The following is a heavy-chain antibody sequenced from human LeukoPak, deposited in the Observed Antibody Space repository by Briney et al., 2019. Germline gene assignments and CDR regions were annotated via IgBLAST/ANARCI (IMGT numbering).Heavy chain of an antibody. CDR2: INHSGST. Sequence: PSETLSLTCTVSGGSISSYYWSWIRQPPGKGLEWIGEINHSGSTNYNPSLKSRVTISVDTSKNQFSLKLSSVTAADTAVYYCARGPKGYYQNWGQGTLVTVSS. CDR3: ARGPKGYYQN. D-gene: IGHD3-22*01. CDR1: GGSISSYY. V-gene: IGHV4-34*01. J-gene: IGHJ4*02.